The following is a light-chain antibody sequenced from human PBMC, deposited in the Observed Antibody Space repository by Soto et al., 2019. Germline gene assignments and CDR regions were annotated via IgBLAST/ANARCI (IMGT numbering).Light chain of an antibody. CDR1: SSKR. V-gene: IGKV1-5*01. CDR3: QHTTDFT. J-gene: IGKJ2*01. Sequence: DIQMTQSPSTLAASVGDTVTMTCRSSSKRLAWYQKKPGKAPKLLIYDVSNLERGVPPRFSGSTSGAESTLTITGLQPDDLGTYYCQHTTDFTFGQGTKVDIK. CDR2: DVS.